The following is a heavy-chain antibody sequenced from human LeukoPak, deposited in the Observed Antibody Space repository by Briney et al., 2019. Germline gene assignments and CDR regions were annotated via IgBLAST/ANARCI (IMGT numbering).Heavy chain of an antibody. CDR1: GFTFSSHG. V-gene: IGHV3-23*01. J-gene: IGHJ4*02. Sequence: PGGSLGLSCAASGFTFSSHGMSWVRQAPGKGLEWVSAISGSGGSTYYADSVKGRFTISRDNSKNTLYLQMNSLRAEDTAVYYCAKDPPRAYDSSGYVRIFDYWGQGTLVTVSS. CDR2: ISGSGGST. D-gene: IGHD3-22*01. CDR3: AKDPPRAYDSSGYVRIFDY.